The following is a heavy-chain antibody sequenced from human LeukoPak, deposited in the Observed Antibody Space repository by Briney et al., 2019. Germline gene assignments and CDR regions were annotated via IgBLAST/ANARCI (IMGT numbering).Heavy chain of an antibody. D-gene: IGHD6-13*01. CDR1: GGSMSSSSYY. V-gene: IGHV4-39*01. Sequence: SETLSLTCTVSGGSMSSSSYYWGWIRQPPGKGLEWIGSIYSSGSTYYNPSLKSRVTISVDTSKNQFSLKLNSVTAADTAVYYCARQSPAAAGQGLDYLGQGTLVTVSS. CDR3: ARQSPAAAGQGLDY. CDR2: IYSSGST. J-gene: IGHJ4*02.